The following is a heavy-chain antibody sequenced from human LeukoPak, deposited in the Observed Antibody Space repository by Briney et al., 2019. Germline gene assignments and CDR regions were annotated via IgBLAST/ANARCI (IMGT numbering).Heavy chain of an antibody. Sequence: GGSLRLSCAASGFTFSSYAMSWVHQAPGKGLEWVSAISGSGGSTYYADSVKGRFTISRDNSKNTLYLQMNSLRAEDTAVYYCAKGPQYCSGGSCYQADYWGQGTLVTVSS. D-gene: IGHD2-15*01. CDR3: AKGPQYCSGGSCYQADY. V-gene: IGHV3-23*01. CDR1: GFTFSSYA. J-gene: IGHJ4*02. CDR2: ISGSGGST.